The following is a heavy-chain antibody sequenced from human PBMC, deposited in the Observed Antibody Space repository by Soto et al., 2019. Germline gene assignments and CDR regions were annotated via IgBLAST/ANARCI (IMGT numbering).Heavy chain of an antibody. J-gene: IGHJ4*02. CDR2: ISGSGGRT. CDR3: AKETQYQLLWSYFDY. V-gene: IGHV3-23*01. Sequence: EVLLLESGGGLVQPGGSLRLSCAASGFTFSSYAMSWVRQAPGKGLEWVSAISGSGGRTYYADSVKGRFTISRDNSKNMLYLQMNRLRAEDTAVYYCAKETQYQLLWSYFDYWGQGTLVTVSS. D-gene: IGHD2-2*01. CDR1: GFTFSSYA.